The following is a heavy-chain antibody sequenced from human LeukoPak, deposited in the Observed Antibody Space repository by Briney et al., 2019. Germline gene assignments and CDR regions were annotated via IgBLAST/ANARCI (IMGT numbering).Heavy chain of an antibody. CDR3: ARDPDNIEGANFHY. D-gene: IGHD1-26*01. Sequence: PGGSLRLSCAASGFTFSSFEMNWVRQAPGKGLEWLSHISTSGSTKYYANSVKGRFTISRDNAKNSLYLQMNSLRAEDTAVYYCARDPDNIEGANFHYWGRGTLVTVSS. CDR2: ISTSGSTK. CDR1: GFTFSSFE. V-gene: IGHV3-48*03. J-gene: IGHJ4*02.